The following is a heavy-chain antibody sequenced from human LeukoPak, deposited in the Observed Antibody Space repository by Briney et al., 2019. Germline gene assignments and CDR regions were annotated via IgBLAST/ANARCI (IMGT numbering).Heavy chain of an antibody. CDR3: ARTLVRGYYYGMDV. Sequence: SETLSLTCTVSGGSISSSSYYWGWIRQPPGKGLEWIVSIYYSGSTYYNPSLKSRVTISVDTSKDQFSLKLSSVTAADTAVYYCARTLVRGYYYGMDVWGQGTTVTVSS. D-gene: IGHD3-10*01. CDR2: IYYSGST. J-gene: IGHJ6*02. CDR1: GGSISSSSYY. V-gene: IGHV4-39*01.